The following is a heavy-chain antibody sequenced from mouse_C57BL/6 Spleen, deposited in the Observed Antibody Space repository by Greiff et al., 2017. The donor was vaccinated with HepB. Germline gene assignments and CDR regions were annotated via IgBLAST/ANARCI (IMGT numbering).Heavy chain of an antibody. D-gene: IGHD1-1*01. CDR3: ASPITTVVAMDY. CDR2: ISSGSSTI. J-gene: IGHJ2*01. V-gene: IGHV5-17*01. CDR1: GFTFSDYG. Sequence: EVQVVESGGGLVKPGGSLKLSCAASGFTFSDYGMHWVRQAPEKGLEWVAYISSGSSTIYYADTVKGRFTISRDNAKNTLFLQMTSLRSEDTAMYYCASPITTVVAMDYWGQGTTLTVSS.